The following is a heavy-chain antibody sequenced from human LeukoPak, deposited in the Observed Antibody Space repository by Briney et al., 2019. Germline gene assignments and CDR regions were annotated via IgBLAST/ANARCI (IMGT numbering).Heavy chain of an antibody. CDR2: INPNSGGT. J-gene: IGHJ4*02. Sequence: AASVKVSCKASGYTFTGYYMHWVRQAPGQGLEWMGWINPNSGGTNYAQKFQGRVTMTRDTSISTAYMELSRLRSDDTAVYYCARGPTFIEYSSSFEGDYWGQGTLVTVSS. V-gene: IGHV1-2*02. CDR1: GYTFTGYY. CDR3: ARGPTFIEYSSSFEGDY. D-gene: IGHD6-6*01.